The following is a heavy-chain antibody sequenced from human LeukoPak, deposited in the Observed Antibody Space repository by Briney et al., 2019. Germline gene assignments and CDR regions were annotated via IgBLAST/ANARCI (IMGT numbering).Heavy chain of an antibody. CDR1: GYTFTSYD. Sequence: ASVKVSCKASGYTFTSYDINWVRQATGQGLEWMGWMNPNSGNTGYAQKFQGRVTMTRNTSISTAYMELSSLRSEDTAVYYCARELYYYGSGSNEFDYWGQETLVTVSS. CDR3: ARELYYYGSGSNEFDY. CDR2: MNPNSGNT. J-gene: IGHJ4*02. V-gene: IGHV1-8*01. D-gene: IGHD3-10*01.